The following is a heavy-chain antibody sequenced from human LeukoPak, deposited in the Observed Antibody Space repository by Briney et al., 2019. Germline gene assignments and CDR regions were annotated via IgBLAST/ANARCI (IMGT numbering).Heavy chain of an antibody. V-gene: IGHV1-69*05. Sequence: SVKVSCKASGGTFSSYAISWVRRAPGQGLEWMGGIIPIFGTANYAQKFQGRVTMTTDTSTSTAYMELRSLRSDDTAVYYCARVFIGDDILTAAVYVNWFDPWGQGTLVTVSS. J-gene: IGHJ5*02. CDR2: IIPIFGTA. D-gene: IGHD3-9*01. CDR1: GGTFSSYA. CDR3: ARVFIGDDILTAAVYVNWFDP.